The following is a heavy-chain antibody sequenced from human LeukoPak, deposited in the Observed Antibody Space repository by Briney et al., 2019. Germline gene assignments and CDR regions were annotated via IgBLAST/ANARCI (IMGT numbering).Heavy chain of an antibody. CDR2: INHSGST. J-gene: IGHJ4*02. V-gene: IGHV4-34*01. Sequence: SETLSLTCAVYGGSFSGYYWSWIRQPPGKGLEWIGEINHSGSTNYNPSLKSRVTISVDTSKNQFSLKLSSATAAETAVYYCARSAAKEFDYWGQGTLVIVSS. D-gene: IGHD2-2*01. CDR3: ARSAAKEFDY. CDR1: GGSFSGYY.